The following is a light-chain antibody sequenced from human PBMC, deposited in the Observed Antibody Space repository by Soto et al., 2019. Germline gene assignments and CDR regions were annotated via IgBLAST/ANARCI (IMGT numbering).Light chain of an antibody. Sequence: VVTQPPSASGTPGQRVTISCSGSSSNIGSNYVYWYQQLPGTAPKLLIYRNNQRPSGVPDRFSGSKSGTSASLAISGLRSEDEADYYCAAWDDSLSGWVFGGGTQLTVL. CDR2: RNN. CDR3: AAWDDSLSGWV. J-gene: IGLJ3*02. V-gene: IGLV1-47*01. CDR1: SSNIGSNY.